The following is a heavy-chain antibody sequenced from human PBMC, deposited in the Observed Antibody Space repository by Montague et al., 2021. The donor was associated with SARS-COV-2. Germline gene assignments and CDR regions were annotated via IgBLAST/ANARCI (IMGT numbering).Heavy chain of an antibody. CDR3: AKGASGYPRTSYSSNNWFDP. V-gene: IGHV3-9*01. CDR1: GFTFDDYA. J-gene: IGHJ5*02. D-gene: IGHD2-2*01. CDR2: ISWNSGSI. Sequence: SLRLSCAASGFTFDDYAMHWVRQAPGKGLEWVSGISWNSGSIGYSDSVKGRFTISRDNAKNSLYLQMNSLRAEDTALYYCAKGASGYPRTSYSSNNWFDPWAREPWSPSPQ.